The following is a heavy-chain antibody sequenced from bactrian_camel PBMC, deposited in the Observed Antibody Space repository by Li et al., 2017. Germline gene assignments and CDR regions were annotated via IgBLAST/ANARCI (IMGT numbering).Heavy chain of an antibody. CDR3: AVLGGLNY. J-gene: IGHJ4*01. CDR2: INSGGGT. V-gene: IGHV3S40*01. Sequence: DVQLVESGGGLVQPGGSLRLSCAASGFTFSSAGAGMSWVRQAPGKGLEWVSTINSGGGTYYADSVKGRFTISRDNAKNTLYLQLNSLKTEDTAMYYCAVLGGLNYWGQGTQVTVS. D-gene: IGHD1*01. CDR1: GFTFSSAG.